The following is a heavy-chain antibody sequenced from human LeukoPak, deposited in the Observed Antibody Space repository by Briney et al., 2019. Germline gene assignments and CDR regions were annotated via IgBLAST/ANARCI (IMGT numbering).Heavy chain of an antibody. CDR3: VTDSAGWHYYFDY. D-gene: IGHD3-22*01. J-gene: IGHJ4*02. CDR2: IRSKTYGGTS. V-gene: IGHV3-49*04. CDR1: GITFRDHA. Sequence: GGSLRLSCTASGITFRDHAMSWVRQAPGKGLEWLGFIRSKTYGGTSEYAASVKGRFTISRDDSKSIAYLQMNSLKTDDTAVYSCVTDSAGWHYYFDYWGQGTPVTVSS.